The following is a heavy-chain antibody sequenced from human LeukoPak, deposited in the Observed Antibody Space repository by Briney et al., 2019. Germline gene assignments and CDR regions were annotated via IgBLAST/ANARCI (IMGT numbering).Heavy chain of an antibody. J-gene: IGHJ6*02. V-gene: IGHV3-30*18. CDR1: GLIFSSFG. CDR2: ISYDGSKN. D-gene: IGHD3-10*01. CDR3: AKFRVRASQFYYAMDV. Sequence: GGSLTPSCVASGLIFSSFGMHWVRQVPGKGMEWVAAISYDGSKNYYADSVRGRFTICRDNSKNTLYIQMNSLRAEDTAVYYCAKFRVRASQFYYAMDVWGQGTTVTASS.